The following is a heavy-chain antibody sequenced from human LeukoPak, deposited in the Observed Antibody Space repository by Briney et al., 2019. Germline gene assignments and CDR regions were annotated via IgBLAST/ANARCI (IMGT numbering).Heavy chain of an antibody. Sequence: PSETMSLTCAVSGYSISSGYYGGWIRQPPGKGLEWIGSIYHSGWTYYKPSLKSRVTISVDTSKHQFCLKLSSVTAADTAVYYCAREDIVVVPAARGDAFDIWGQGTMVTVSS. D-gene: IGHD2-2*01. CDR3: AREDIVVVPAARGDAFDI. J-gene: IGHJ3*02. CDR1: GYSISSGYY. CDR2: IYHSGWT. V-gene: IGHV4-38-2*02.